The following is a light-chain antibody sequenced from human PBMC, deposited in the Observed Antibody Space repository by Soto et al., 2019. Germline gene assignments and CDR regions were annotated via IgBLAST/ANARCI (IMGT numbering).Light chain of an antibody. Sequence: QSVLTQPASVSGSPGQSIAISCTGTSGDVGGYDYVSWYQQHPDKAPKLMIYEVTKRPSWASNRFSGSKSGNTASLTISGLQPEDEADYYCSSHTSGRTRVFGSGTKVTVL. J-gene: IGLJ1*01. CDR2: EVT. V-gene: IGLV2-14*01. CDR3: SSHTSGRTRV. CDR1: SGDVGGYDY.